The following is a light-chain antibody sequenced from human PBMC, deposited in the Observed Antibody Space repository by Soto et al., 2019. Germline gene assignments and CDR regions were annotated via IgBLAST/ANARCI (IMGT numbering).Light chain of an antibody. CDR3: HQSYIMPQT. Sequence: DIPMTQSPSSLSPSVGDRITITCRASETIKTYVNWYQLKPGKAPNLLIYAASSLRSGVPSRFSGSASGTDFTLTIGSLQPEDFATYFCHQSYIMPQTFGQGTKVDIK. CDR1: ETIKTY. CDR2: AAS. V-gene: IGKV1-39*01. J-gene: IGKJ2*01.